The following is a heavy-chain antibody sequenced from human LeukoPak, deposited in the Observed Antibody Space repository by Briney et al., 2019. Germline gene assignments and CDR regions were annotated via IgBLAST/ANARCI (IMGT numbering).Heavy chain of an antibody. CDR2: IWYGGSKK. V-gene: IGHV3-33*06. CDR3: AKDRQVGTFDY. D-gene: IGHD1-26*01. CDR1: GLTFSGSG. J-gene: IGHJ4*02. Sequence: PGGSLRLSCVVSGLTFSGSGFHWVRQAPGKGLEWVAIIWYGGSKKYYADSVKGRFTISKDDSKGTVYLQMNSLRAEDTAVYYCAKDRQVGTFDYWGQGTLVTVSS.